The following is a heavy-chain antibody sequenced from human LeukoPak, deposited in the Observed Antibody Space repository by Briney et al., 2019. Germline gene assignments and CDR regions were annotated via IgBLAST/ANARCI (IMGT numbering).Heavy chain of an antibody. Sequence: GGSLRLSCAASGFTFNTYAMTWVRQAPGKGLEWVSAISGSGGSTYYADSVKGRFTISRDNSKNTLYLQMNSLRAEDTAVYYCAKDSKKDSSGYYYYYYYGMDVWGQGTTVTVSS. CDR1: GFTFNTYA. CDR3: AKDSKKDSSGYYYYYYYGMDV. D-gene: IGHD3-22*01. J-gene: IGHJ6*02. CDR2: ISGSGGST. V-gene: IGHV3-23*01.